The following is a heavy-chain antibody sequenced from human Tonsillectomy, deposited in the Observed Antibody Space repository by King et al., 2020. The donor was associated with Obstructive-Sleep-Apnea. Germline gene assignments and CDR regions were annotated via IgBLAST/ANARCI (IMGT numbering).Heavy chain of an antibody. V-gene: IGHV4-39*07. CDR2: IYYSGST. CDR1: GGSISSSSYY. J-gene: IGHJ4*02. Sequence: LQLQESGPGLVKPSETLSLTCTVSGGSISSSSYYWGCIRQPPGKGLEWIGSIYYSGSTYNNPSLKSRVTISVDTSKNQFSLKLTSVTAADTAVYYCARVGGYSYGYIDYWGQGTLVTVSS. D-gene: IGHD5-18*01. CDR3: ARVGGYSYGYIDY.